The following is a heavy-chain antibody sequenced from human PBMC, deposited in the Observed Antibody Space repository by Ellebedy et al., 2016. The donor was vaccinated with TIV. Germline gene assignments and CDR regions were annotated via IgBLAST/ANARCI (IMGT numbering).Heavy chain of an antibody. CDR2: ISTTSSNI. V-gene: IGHV3-48*02. Sequence: GESLKISCAASGNTFNSYNMNWVRQAPGKGLQWVSYISTTSSNIYYADSVKGRFTISRDNAKNSLTLQMDSLRDEDTAVYYCVRDGGRDGYTYWYFDLWGRGTLVTVSS. CDR3: VRDGGRDGYTYWYFDL. D-gene: IGHD5-24*01. J-gene: IGHJ2*01. CDR1: GNTFNSYN.